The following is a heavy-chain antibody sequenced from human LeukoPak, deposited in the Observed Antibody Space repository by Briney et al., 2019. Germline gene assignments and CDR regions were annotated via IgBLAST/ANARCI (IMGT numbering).Heavy chain of an antibody. D-gene: IGHD2-2*01. J-gene: IGHJ6*02. CDR3: ARSGYCSSTSCPYGMDV. CDR2: ISSSGSTI. V-gene: IGHV3-11*01. CDR1: GFTFSDYY. Sequence: PGGSLRLSCAASGFTFSDYYMSWIRQAPGKGLEWVSYISSSGSTIYYADSVKGRFTISWDNAKNSLYLQMNSLRAEDTAVYYCARSGYCSSTSCPYGMDVWGQGTTVTVSS.